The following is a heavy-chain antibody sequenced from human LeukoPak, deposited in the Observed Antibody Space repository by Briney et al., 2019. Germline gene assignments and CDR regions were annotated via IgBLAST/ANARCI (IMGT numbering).Heavy chain of an antibody. V-gene: IGHV4-4*07. CDR3: ARAISGPYYDFWSGSEYFDY. Sequence: SETLSLTCTVSGGSISSYYWSWIRQPAGKGLEWIGRIHTSGSTNHNPSLKSRVTMSVDTSKNQFSLKLSSVTAADTAVYYCARAISGPYYDFWSGSEYFDYWGQGTLVTVSS. J-gene: IGHJ4*02. D-gene: IGHD3-3*01. CDR2: IHTSGST. CDR1: GGSISSYY.